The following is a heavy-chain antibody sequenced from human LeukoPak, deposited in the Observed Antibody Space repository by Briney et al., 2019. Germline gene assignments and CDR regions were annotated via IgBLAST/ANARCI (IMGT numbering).Heavy chain of an antibody. Sequence: GRSLRLSCAASGFTFSSYGMHWVRQAPGKGLEWVAVISYDGSNKYYADSVKGRFTIFRDNSKNTLYLQMNSLRAEDTAVYYCGASLMTHVDYWGQGTLVTVSS. J-gene: IGHJ4*02. V-gene: IGHV3-30*03. CDR2: ISYDGSNK. CDR3: GASLMTHVDY. CDR1: GFTFSSYG. D-gene: IGHD6-6*01.